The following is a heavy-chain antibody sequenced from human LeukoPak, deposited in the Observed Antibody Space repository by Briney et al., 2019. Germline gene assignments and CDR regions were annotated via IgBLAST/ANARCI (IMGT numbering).Heavy chain of an antibody. Sequence: GGSLRLSCAASGFSFSDYDMSWIRQAPGKGLEWVSYISGSGSTINYADSVKGRFTISRDNAKNSVYLEMNSLRVEDTAVYYCAKELAPYYQLHQDWGQGTLVTVSS. CDR2: ISGSGSTI. CDR3: AKELAPYYQLHQD. J-gene: IGHJ4*02. V-gene: IGHV3-11*04. CDR1: GFSFSDYD. D-gene: IGHD2-2*01.